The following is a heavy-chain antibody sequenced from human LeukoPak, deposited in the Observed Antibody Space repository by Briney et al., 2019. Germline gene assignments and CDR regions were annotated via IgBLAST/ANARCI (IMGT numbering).Heavy chain of an antibody. D-gene: IGHD6-6*01. J-gene: IGHJ6*03. CDR2: IYYSGST. V-gene: IGHV4-59*01. CDR3: ARSERGSSPLYMDV. Sequence: SETLSLTCTVSGGSISSYYWSWNRQPPGKGLEWIGYIYYSGSTNYNPSLKSRVTISVDTSKNQFSLKLSSVTAADTAVYYCARSERGSSPLYMDVWGKGTTVTVSS. CDR1: GGSISSYY.